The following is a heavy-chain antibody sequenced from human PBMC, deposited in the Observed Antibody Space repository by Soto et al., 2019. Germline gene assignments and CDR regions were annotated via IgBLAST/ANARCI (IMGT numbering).Heavy chain of an antibody. D-gene: IGHD6-13*01. Sequence: QVQLVQSGAEVKKPGASVKVSCKASGYTFTNYAFSWVRQAPGQGLEWMGWISADNGNTKYPQKLQGRVTMTTETSTSTAYMELMSLRSDDTAVYYCARDIAAAGPFDCWGQGTLVTVS. J-gene: IGHJ4*02. CDR3: ARDIAAAGPFDC. V-gene: IGHV1-18*01. CDR1: GYTFTNYA. CDR2: ISADNGNT.